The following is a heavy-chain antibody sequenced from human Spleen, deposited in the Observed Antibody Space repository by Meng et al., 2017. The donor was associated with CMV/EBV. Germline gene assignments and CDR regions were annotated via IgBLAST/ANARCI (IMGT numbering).Heavy chain of an antibody. J-gene: IGHJ4*02. CDR1: GYAVTGYY. D-gene: IGHD1-26*01. CDR3: ARGGGGTTGRGQVDY. CDR2: LNPTSGGT. Sequence: SGYAVTGYYIRRARHAPGQGLEWMGSLNPTSGGTNYAEKCQESDTMTRDTSISTAYMELSRLKPDDTAVYYCARGGGGTTGRGQVDYWRQGTLVTVSS. V-gene: IGHV1-2*02.